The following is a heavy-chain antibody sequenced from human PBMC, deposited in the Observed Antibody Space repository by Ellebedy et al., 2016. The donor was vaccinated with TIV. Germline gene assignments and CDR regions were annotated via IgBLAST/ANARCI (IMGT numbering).Heavy chain of an antibody. CDR3: AKGKVDNWMDAGSLDY. V-gene: IGHV3-30*18. CDR2: ISHDGSLK. Sequence: GESLKISCAASGFTFSNFDMDWVRQAPGKGLEWVAVISHDGSLKFYADSVKGRFSISRDNSKNTLYLQMNSLRVEETAVYYCAKGKVDNWMDAGSLDYWGQGSLVTVSS. J-gene: IGHJ4*02. D-gene: IGHD1-20*01. CDR1: GFTFSNFD.